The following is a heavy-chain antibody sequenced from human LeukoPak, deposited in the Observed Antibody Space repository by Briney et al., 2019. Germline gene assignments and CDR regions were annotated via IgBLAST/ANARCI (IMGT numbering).Heavy chain of an antibody. Sequence: GRSLRLSCAASGFTFSSYAMHWVRQAPGKGLEWVAVISYDGSNKYYADSVKGRLTISRDNSKNTLYLQMNSLRAEDTAVYYCARGGDILTGYSHTQYGMDVWGQGTTVTVSS. J-gene: IGHJ6*02. D-gene: IGHD3-9*01. CDR2: ISYDGSNK. V-gene: IGHV3-30*04. CDR3: ARGGDILTGYSHTQYGMDV. CDR1: GFTFSSYA.